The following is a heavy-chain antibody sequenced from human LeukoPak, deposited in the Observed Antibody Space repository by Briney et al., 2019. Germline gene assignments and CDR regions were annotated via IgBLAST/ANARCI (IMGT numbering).Heavy chain of an antibody. CDR1: GFASSSYA. V-gene: IGHV3-23*01. CDR3: ARLGTKKLRYFDWLSPDFDY. J-gene: IGHJ4*02. Sequence: GGSLRLSCAASGFASSSYAMSWVRQAPGKGLEWVSATSSSDAGTYYAESVRGRFTISRDNSKNTLFLQMNSLRAEDTAVYYCARLGTKKLRYFDWLSPDFDYWGQGTLVTVSS. D-gene: IGHD3-9*01. CDR2: TSSSDAGT.